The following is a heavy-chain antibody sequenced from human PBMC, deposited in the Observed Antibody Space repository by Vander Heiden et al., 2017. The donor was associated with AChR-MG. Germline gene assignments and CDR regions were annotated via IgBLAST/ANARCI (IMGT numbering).Heavy chain of an antibody. J-gene: IGHJ6*02. CDR2: IYYSGST. CDR3: ARGPYYDFWSGYSYYYYGMDV. Sequence: QVQLQESGPGLVKPSETLSLTCTVSGGSISSYYWSWIRQPPGKGLEWIWYIYYSGSTNYNPSLKSRVTISVDTSKNQFSLKLSSVTAADTAVYYCARGPYYDFWSGYSYYYYGMDVWGQGTTVTVSS. V-gene: IGHV4-59*01. D-gene: IGHD3-3*01. CDR1: GGSISSYY.